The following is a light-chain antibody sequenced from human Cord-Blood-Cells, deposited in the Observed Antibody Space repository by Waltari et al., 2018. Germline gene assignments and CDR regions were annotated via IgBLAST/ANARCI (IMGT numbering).Light chain of an antibody. Sequence: QSALTQPASLSGSPGQSTTIPCPGTSCYGCGYYDVSWYQQHPGKAPKLMIYDVSNRPSVVSNRFSGSKSGNTASLTISGLQAEDEAEYYCSSYTSSSTPVVFGGGTKLTVI. J-gene: IGLJ2*01. V-gene: IGLV2-14*01. CDR2: DVS. CDR1: SCYGCGYYD. CDR3: SSYTSSSTPVV.